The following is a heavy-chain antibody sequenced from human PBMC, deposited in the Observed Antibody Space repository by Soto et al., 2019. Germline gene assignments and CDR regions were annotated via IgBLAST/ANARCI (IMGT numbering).Heavy chain of an antibody. CDR1: GGSISVYY. CDR2: IYDSGSP. J-gene: IGHJ4*02. Sequence: SETLSLTCTISGGSISVYYWSWVRQSPGQGLEWIGYIYDSGSPYYNPSLKTRVTISADTSKNQISLKLTSATAADTAVYFCARGVGSSPPRYWGRGTLVTVSS. D-gene: IGHD3-9*01. V-gene: IGHV4-59*01. CDR3: ARGVGSSPPRY.